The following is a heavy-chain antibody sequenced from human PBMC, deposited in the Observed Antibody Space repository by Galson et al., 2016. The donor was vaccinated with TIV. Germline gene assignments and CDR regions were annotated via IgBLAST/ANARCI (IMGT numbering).Heavy chain of an antibody. Sequence: WVRQAPGQSLEWMGCIHAGNGYTKYSQMFQGRVTITRDTSASTAYMELSSLSSEDTAVYYCARPPYCGGDCYKYDYWGQGTLVTVSS. V-gene: IGHV1-3*01. D-gene: IGHD2-21*01. CDR3: ARPPYCGGDCYKYDY. CDR2: IHAGNGYT. J-gene: IGHJ4*02.